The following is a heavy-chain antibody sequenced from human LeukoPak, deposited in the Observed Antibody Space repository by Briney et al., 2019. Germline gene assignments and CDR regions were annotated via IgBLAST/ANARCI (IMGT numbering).Heavy chain of an antibody. CDR2: IKQDGSEK. J-gene: IGHJ4*02. Sequence: GGSLRLSCAASGFTFSSYWMSWVRLTPGKGLEWVANIKQDGSEKYYVDSVKGRFTVSRDNARELVFLQMSSLRAEDTAVYFCARDRGYCSGSNCYSTFDSWGQGTLVIVSS. CDR3: ARDRGYCSGSNCYSTFDS. D-gene: IGHD2-15*01. CDR1: GFTFSSYW. V-gene: IGHV3-7*01.